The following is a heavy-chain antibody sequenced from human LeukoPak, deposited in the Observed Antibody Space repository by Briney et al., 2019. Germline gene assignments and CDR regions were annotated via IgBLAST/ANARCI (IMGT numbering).Heavy chain of an antibody. J-gene: IGHJ4*02. CDR3: VREFDC. V-gene: IGHV3-7*01. CDR1: GFSFSRSW. CDR2: IKEDGSEK. Sequence: GGSLRLSCAASGFSFSRSWMRWVRQAPGKGLEWVANIKEDGSEKQYVDSVKGRFTISRDNAKNSLYLQMNSLRAEDTAVYFCVREFDCWGQGALVTVSS.